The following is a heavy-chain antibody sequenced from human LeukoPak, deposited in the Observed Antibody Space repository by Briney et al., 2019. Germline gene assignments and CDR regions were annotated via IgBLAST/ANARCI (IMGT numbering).Heavy chain of an antibody. V-gene: IGHV3-23*01. D-gene: IGHD3-22*01. CDR3: AKDRHYYDSSGYYPPRYFDY. Sequence: QTGGSLRLSCAASGFTFSSYAMSWVRQAPGKGLEWVSAISGSGGSTYYADSVKGRFTISRDNSKNTLYLQMNSLRAEDTAVYYCAKDRHYYDSSGYYPPRYFDYWGQGTLVTVSS. CDR1: GFTFSSYA. J-gene: IGHJ4*02. CDR2: ISGSGGST.